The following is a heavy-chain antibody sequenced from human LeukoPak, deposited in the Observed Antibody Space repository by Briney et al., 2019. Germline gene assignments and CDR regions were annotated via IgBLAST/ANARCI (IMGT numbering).Heavy chain of an antibody. J-gene: IGHJ4*02. CDR2: ISSGGRSI. CDR3: ARDYFYCGGDCFVDY. CDR1: GFTFSSYG. Sequence: GGSLRLSCAASGFTFSSYGMNWVRQAPGKGLECVSSISSGGRSIDLADSVKGRFTISRDNAKNSLYLQMNSLRAEDTAVYFCARDYFYCGGDCFVDYWGQGTLVTVSS. D-gene: IGHD2-21*02. V-gene: IGHV3-21*01.